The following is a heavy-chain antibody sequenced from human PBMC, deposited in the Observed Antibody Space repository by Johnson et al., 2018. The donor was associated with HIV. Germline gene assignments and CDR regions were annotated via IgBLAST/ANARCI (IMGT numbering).Heavy chain of an antibody. D-gene: IGHD3-22*01. CDR1: RFTFSSYA. CDR3: ARDAPNFFHSSGVRDDAFDI. CDR2: IWYDGRNK. J-gene: IGHJ3*02. V-gene: IGHV3-33*08. Sequence: QVQLVESGGGVVQPGRSLRLSCAASRFTFSSYAMHWVRQAPGKGLEWVAVIWYDGRNKYYADSVKGRFTISRDNSKNTLYLQMNSLRAEDTAVYYCARDAPNFFHSSGVRDDAFDIWGPGTMVTVSS.